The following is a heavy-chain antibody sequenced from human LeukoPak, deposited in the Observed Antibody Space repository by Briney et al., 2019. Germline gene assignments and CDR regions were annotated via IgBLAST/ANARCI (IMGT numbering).Heavy chain of an antibody. D-gene: IGHD3-3*01. Sequence: PSETLSLTCTVYGGSVSSDYWSWIRQAPGKGLEWIGFIFYTGSNNYNLSLKSRVTMSVDKSKNQFSLTLSSVTAEDTAVYYCARRGPWSGSFDYWGQGTLVTVSS. V-gene: IGHV4-59*08. CDR2: IFYTGSN. CDR1: GGSVSSDY. J-gene: IGHJ4*02. CDR3: ARRGPWSGSFDY.